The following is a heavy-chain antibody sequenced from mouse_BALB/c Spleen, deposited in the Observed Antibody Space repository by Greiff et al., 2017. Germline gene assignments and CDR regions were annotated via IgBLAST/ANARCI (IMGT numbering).Heavy chain of an antibody. J-gene: IGHJ2*01. D-gene: IGHD4-1*01. CDR1: GFTFSSYA. CDR3: ARQVTGSFDY. V-gene: IGHV5-9-3*01. Sequence: EVKLQESGGGLVKPGGSLKLSCAASGFTFSSYAMSWVRQTPEKRLEWVATISSGGSYTYYPDSVKGRFTISRDNAKNTLYLQRSSLRSEDTAMYYCARQVTGSFDYWGQGTTLTVSS. CDR2: ISSGGSYT.